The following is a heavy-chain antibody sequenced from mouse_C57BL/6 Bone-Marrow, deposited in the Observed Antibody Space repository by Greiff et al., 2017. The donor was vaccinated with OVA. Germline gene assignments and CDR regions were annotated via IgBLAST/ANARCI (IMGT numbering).Heavy chain of an antibody. V-gene: IGHV1-80*01. J-gene: IGHJ3*01. Sequence: ESGAELVKPGASVKISCKASGYAFSSYWMNWVKQRPGKGLEWIGQIYPGDGDTNYNGKFKGKATLTADKSSSTAYMQLSSLTSEDSAVYFCARGTQAWFAYWGQGTLVTVSA. CDR1: GYAFSSYW. CDR2: IYPGDGDT. CDR3: ARGTQAWFAY.